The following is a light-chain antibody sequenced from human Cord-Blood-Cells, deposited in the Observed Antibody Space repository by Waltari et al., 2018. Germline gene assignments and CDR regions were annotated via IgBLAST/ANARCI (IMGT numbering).Light chain of an antibody. Sequence: QSALTQPASVSGSPGQSITISCTGTSSDVGSYNLVSWYQQHPGKAPKLMIYEGSKRPSGVSNRFSCSKSGNTASLTISGLQAEDEADYYCFSYAGSRVFGGGTKLTVL. CDR1: SSDVGSYNL. V-gene: IGLV2-23*01. CDR2: EGS. CDR3: FSYAGSRV. J-gene: IGLJ3*02.